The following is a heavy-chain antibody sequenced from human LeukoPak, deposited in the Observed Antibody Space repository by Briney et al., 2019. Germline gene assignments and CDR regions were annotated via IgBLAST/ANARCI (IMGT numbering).Heavy chain of an antibody. CDR2: ISSSSSYI. J-gene: IGHJ4*02. Sequence: PGGSLRLSCAASGFTFSSYSMNWVRQAPGKGLEWVSSISSSSSYIYYADSVKGRFTISRDNAKNSLYLQMNSLRAEDTAVYYCARRKVISGYYFDYWGQGTLVTVSS. D-gene: IGHD3-22*01. V-gene: IGHV3-21*01. CDR3: ARRKVISGYYFDY. CDR1: GFTFSSYS.